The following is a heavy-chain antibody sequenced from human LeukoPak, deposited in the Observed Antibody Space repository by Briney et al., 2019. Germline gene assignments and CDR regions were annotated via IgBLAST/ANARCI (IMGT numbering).Heavy chain of an antibody. Sequence: GGSLRLSCAASGFTFSSYWMYWVRQAPGKGLVWVSRIRTDGITTNYADSVKGRFTISRDNAKNTRYMQMNSVRVQNTAVYYCGSGRVAGSGSGEYWGQGTLVTVSS. D-gene: IGHD3-10*01. CDR2: IRTDGITT. V-gene: IGHV3-74*01. J-gene: IGHJ4*02. CDR3: GSGRVAGSGSGEY. CDR1: GFTFSSYW.